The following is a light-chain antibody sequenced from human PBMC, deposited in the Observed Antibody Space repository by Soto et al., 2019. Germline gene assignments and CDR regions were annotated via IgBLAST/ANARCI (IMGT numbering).Light chain of an antibody. CDR2: SNN. J-gene: IGLJ3*02. CDR3: ATWDDSLNGL. V-gene: IGLV1-44*01. CDR1: SSNIESNP. Sequence: QSVLTQPPSASGTPGQRVTISCSGSSSNIESNPVSWYQQLPGTAPKLLIYSNNQRPSGVPDRFSASKSGTSASLALSGRQSEDEADYYCATWDDSLNGLFGGGTKLTVL.